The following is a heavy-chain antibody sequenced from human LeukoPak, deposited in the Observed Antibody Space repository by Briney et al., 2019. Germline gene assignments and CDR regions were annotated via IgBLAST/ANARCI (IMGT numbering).Heavy chain of an antibody. D-gene: IGHD5-18*01. CDR1: GGSISSGGYY. CDR3: ARGQQPKYYFDY. CDR2: IYYSGST. J-gene: IGHJ4*02. V-gene: IGHV4-31*03. Sequence: SETLSLTCTVSGGSISSGGYYWSWIRQHPGKGLEWIGYIYYSGSTYYNPSLKSRVTISVDTSKNQFSLKLSSVTAADTAVYYCARGQQPKYYFDYWGQGALVTVSS.